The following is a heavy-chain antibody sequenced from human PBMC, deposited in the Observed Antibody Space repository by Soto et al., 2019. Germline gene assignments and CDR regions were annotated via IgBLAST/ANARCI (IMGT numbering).Heavy chain of an antibody. J-gene: IGHJ5*02. D-gene: IGHD3-22*01. CDR3: ARLHYYDSSGYGRYNWLDP. CDR1: GGSISSYY. Sequence: PSETLSLTCTVSGGSISSYYWSWIRQPAGKGLEWIGRIYTSGSTNYNPSLKSRVTMSVDTSKNQFSLKLSSVTAADTAVYYCARLHYYDSSGYGRYNWLDPWGQGTLVTVSS. V-gene: IGHV4-4*07. CDR2: IYTSGST.